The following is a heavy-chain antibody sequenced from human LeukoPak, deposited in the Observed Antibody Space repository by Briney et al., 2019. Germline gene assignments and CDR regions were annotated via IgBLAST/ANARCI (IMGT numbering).Heavy chain of an antibody. V-gene: IGHV4-61*02. CDR2: IYTSGST. CDR3: ARHEWGITNAFDI. D-gene: IGHD1-14*01. Sequence: SETLSLTCTVSGGSIGSGSYYWSWIRQPAGKGLEWIGRIYTSGSTNYNPSLKSRVTISVDTSKNQFSLKLRSVTAADTAVYYCARHEWGITNAFDIWGQGTMVTVSS. J-gene: IGHJ3*02. CDR1: GGSIGSGSYY.